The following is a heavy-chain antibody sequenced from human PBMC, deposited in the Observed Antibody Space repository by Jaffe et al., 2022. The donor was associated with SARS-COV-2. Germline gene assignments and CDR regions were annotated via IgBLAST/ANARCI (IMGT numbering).Heavy chain of an antibody. D-gene: IGHD3-22*01. Sequence: EVQLLESGGGLVQPGGSLRLSCAASGFTFSSYAMSWVRQAPGKGLEWVSAISGSGGSTYYADSVKGRFTISRDNSKNTLYLQMNSLRAEDTAVYYCASEGGGHDSSGYYIWFDPWGQGTLVTVSS. CDR2: ISGSGGST. J-gene: IGHJ5*02. CDR1: GFTFSSYA. V-gene: IGHV3-23*01. CDR3: ASEGGGHDSSGYYIWFDP.